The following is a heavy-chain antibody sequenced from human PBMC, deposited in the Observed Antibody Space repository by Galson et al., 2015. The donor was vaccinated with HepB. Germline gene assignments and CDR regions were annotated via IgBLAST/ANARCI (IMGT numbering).Heavy chain of an antibody. V-gene: IGHV3-11*05. CDR2: ISSSSSYT. Sequence: SLRLSCAASGFTFSDYYMSWIRQAPGKGLEWVSYISSSSSYTNYTDSVKGRFTISRDNAKNTLYLQMNSLRAEDTAVYYCARGRERTRAQQHPDYCGQGTLVTVSS. CDR3: ARGRERTRAQQHPDY. D-gene: IGHD6-13*01. CDR1: GFTFSDYY. J-gene: IGHJ4*02.